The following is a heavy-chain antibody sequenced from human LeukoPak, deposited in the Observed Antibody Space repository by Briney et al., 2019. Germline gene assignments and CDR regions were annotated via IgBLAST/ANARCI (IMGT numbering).Heavy chain of an antibody. J-gene: IGHJ6*02. V-gene: IGHV3-7*01. CDR3: ARDRPTSWLWGYDSNYYYYGMDV. Sequence: GGSLRLSCAASGFTFSSYWMSWVRQAPGRGLEWVANIKQDGSEKYYVDSVKGRFTISRDNAKNSLYLQMNSLRAEDTAVYYCARDRPTSWLWGYDSNYYYYGMDVWGQGTTVTVSS. CDR1: GFTFSSYW. D-gene: IGHD3-22*01. CDR2: IKQDGSEK.